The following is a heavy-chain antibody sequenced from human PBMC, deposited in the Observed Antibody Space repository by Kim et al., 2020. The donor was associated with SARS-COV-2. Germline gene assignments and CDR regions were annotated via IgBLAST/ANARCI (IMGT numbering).Heavy chain of an antibody. CDR2: TRCKANNKSY. CDR3: TRLQTSFALVDDPDY. Sequence: GGSLRLSCEASGFSFISYAMHWVRQAPGKGLEWVGGTRCKANNKSYAGSATVRVRITISRDESKNTPHLHIHSVKNTAAYVYECTRLQTSFALVDDPDY. V-gene: IGHV3-73*01. J-gene: IGHJ4*01. D-gene: IGHD3-3*01. CDR1: GFSFISYA.